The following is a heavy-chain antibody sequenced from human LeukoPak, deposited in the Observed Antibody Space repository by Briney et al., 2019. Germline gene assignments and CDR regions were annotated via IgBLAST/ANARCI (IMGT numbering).Heavy chain of an antibody. V-gene: IGHV3-23*01. CDR1: GFTFSSYA. J-gene: IGHJ4*02. D-gene: IGHD6-13*01. CDR2: ISGSGGST. Sequence: GGSPRLSCAASGFTFSSYAMSWVRQAPGKGLEWVSAISGSGGSTYYADSVKGRFTISRDNSKNTLYLQMNSLRAEDTAVYYCAKAKPYSSSWYWDYWGQGTLVTVSS. CDR3: AKAKPYSSSWYWDY.